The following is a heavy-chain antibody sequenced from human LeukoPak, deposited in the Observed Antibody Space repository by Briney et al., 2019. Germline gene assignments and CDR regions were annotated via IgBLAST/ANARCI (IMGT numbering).Heavy chain of an antibody. Sequence: PSETLSLTCTVSGASINNNFGTWIRQPPGKGLEWIGYIYSSGSANYNPSLKSRVIISGDTSKNQISLNLTSVTAADTAVYFCARHRDYYDTWGHGTLVTVSS. V-gene: IGHV4-59*08. CDR3: ARHRDYYDT. J-gene: IGHJ4*03. CDR1: GASINNNF. CDR2: IYSSGSA. D-gene: IGHD3-22*01.